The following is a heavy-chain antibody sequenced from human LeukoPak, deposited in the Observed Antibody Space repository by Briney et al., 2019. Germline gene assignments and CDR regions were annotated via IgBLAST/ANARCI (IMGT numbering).Heavy chain of an antibody. CDR1: GGTFSSYA. CDR2: ISAYNGNT. Sequence: ASVKVSCKASGGTFSSYAISWVRQAPGQGLEWMGWISAYNGNTNYAQKLQGRVTMTTDTSTSTAYMELRSLRSDDTAVYYCARESLSRDILTGYYMEGYYYYGMDVWGQGTTVTVSS. D-gene: IGHD3-9*01. V-gene: IGHV1-18*01. CDR3: ARESLSRDILTGYYMEGYYYYGMDV. J-gene: IGHJ6*02.